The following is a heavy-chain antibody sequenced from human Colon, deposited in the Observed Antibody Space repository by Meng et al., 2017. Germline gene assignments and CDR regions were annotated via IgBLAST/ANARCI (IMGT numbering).Heavy chain of an antibody. CDR2: LYYSGSN. J-gene: IGHJ5*02. CDR1: GGLVSSNSYY. D-gene: IGHD5-12*01. CDR3: ARDSGDDKNWFDP. Sequence: QESGRVRGTPSETLSLSCPSSGGLVSSNSYYWSWVRQPQGKGREWIGFLYYSGSNNYYPYIKGRVSISVDTSQNQFSLNVGSVTAADTAVYYCARDSGDDKNWFDPWGQGTLVTVSS. V-gene: IGHV4-61*01.